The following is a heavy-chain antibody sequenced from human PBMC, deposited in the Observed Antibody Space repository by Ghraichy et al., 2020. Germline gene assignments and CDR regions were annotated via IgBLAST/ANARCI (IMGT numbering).Heavy chain of an antibody. Sequence: GESLNISCTASGFIFSDYSMNWVRQAPGKGLEWVSYISSTSNTIYYADSVKGRFIISRDNAKNSLFLHVNSLRAEDTAVYYCARVHGRFRFEDWGQRTPVTVSS. V-gene: IGHV3-48*01. D-gene: IGHD2/OR15-2a*01. CDR1: GFIFSDYS. CDR2: ISSTSNTI. J-gene: IGHJ4*02. CDR3: ARVHGRFRFED.